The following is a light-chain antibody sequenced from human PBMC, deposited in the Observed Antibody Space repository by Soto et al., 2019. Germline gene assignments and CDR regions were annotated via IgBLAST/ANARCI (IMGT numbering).Light chain of an antibody. Sequence: DIVLTQSPGTLSLSPGERATLSCRASQTVSSSSLAWYQQKPGQAPRLLIFGASTRAAGVPARFSGSGSGTEFTLTISSLQSEDFAVYYCQQYDTWPPWTFGQGTKVEIK. CDR2: GAS. CDR1: QTVSSS. CDR3: QQYDTWPPWT. J-gene: IGKJ1*01. V-gene: IGKV3-15*01.